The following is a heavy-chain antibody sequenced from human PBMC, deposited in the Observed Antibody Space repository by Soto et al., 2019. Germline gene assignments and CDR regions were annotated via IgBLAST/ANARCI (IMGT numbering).Heavy chain of an antibody. Sequence: GGSLRLSCAASGFSFSRHSMNWVRQAPGKGLEWVSAISGSGGSTYYADSVKGRFTISRDTAKNSLYLQMNSLRAEDTAVYYCARAQWELLLDYFDYWGQGTLVTVSS. D-gene: IGHD1-26*01. V-gene: IGHV3-21*01. CDR1: GFSFSRHS. J-gene: IGHJ4*02. CDR2: ISGSGGST. CDR3: ARAQWELLLDYFDY.